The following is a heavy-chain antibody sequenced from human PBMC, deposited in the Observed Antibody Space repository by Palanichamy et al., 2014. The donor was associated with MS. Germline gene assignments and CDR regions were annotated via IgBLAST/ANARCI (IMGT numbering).Heavy chain of an antibody. V-gene: IGHV3-15*01. Sequence: EVQLVESGGGLVXPGGSLRLSCAASGFPFTNAWMSWVRQAPGTGLEWVARIYKMSDGGPTEYAAPVKGRFTISRDDSRNTLYLHMNSLTTEDTGLYYCTAYYNGAGDYWGQGTLVTVSS. J-gene: IGHJ4*02. CDR2: IYKMSDGGPT. CDR3: TAYYNGAGDY. CDR1: GFPFTNAW. D-gene: IGHD3-22*01.